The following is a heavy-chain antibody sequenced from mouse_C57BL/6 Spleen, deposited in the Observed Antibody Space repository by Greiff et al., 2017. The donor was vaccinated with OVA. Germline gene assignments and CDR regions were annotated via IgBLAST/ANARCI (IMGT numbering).Heavy chain of an antibody. D-gene: IGHD2-4*01. CDR1: GYTFTSYW. J-gene: IGHJ2*01. CDR3: ARAGDYDGPY. V-gene: IGHV1-59*01. Sequence: QVQLQQPGAELVRPGTSVKLSCKASGYTFTSYWMHWVKQRPGQGLEWIGVIDPSDSYTNYNQKFKGKATLTVDTSSSTAYMQLSSLTSEDSAVYYCARAGDYDGPYWGQGTTLTVSS. CDR2: IDPSDSYT.